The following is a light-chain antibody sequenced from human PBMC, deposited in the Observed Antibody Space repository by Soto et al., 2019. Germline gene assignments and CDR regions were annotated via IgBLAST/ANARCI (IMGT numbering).Light chain of an antibody. Sequence: DIVMTQSPDSLAVSLGERATINCKSSQSVLYSSNNKNYLAWYQQKPGQPPKLLLYWASTRESGVPDRFSGSGSWTDFTLTSSSLQAEDVAVYYCQQYYSTMYTFGQVTKLEIK. J-gene: IGKJ2*01. CDR2: WAS. CDR3: QQYYSTMYT. V-gene: IGKV4-1*01. CDR1: QSVLYSSNNKNY.